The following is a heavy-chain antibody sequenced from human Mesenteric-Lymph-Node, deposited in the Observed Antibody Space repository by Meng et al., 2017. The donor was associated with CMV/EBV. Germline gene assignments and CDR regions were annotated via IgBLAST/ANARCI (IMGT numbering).Heavy chain of an antibody. D-gene: IGHD1-26*01. Sequence: GGSLRLSCAASGFTFSSYRMNWVRQAPGKGLEWVANMKEDGSDKYYVDSVKGRFIISRDNAKNSLYLQMNSLRAEDTAVYYCARAMGTTNNYYALDVWGQGTTVTVSS. CDR1: GFTFSSYR. J-gene: IGHJ6*02. CDR3: ARAMGTTNNYYALDV. V-gene: IGHV3-7*01. CDR2: MKEDGSDK.